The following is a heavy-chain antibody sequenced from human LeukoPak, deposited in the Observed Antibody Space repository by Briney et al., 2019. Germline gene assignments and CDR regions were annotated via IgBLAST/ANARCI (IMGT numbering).Heavy chain of an antibody. CDR2: TYYRSKWYN. V-gene: IGHV6-1*01. J-gene: IGHJ4*02. CDR1: GDSVSSNSAA. CDR3: ASHYYDSSGYYFYFDY. Sequence: SQTLSLTCAISGDSVSSNSAAWNWIRQSPSRGLEWLGRTYYRSKWYNDYAVSVKSRITINPDTSKNQFSLQLNSVTPEDTAVYYCASHYYDSSGYYFYFDYWGQGTLVTVSS. D-gene: IGHD3-22*01.